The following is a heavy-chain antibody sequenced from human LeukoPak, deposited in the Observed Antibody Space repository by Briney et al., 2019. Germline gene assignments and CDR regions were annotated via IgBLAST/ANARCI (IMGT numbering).Heavy chain of an antibody. D-gene: IGHD2-2*01. CDR2: IYTSGST. V-gene: IGHV4-61*02. CDR3: AKDSLLPSAMGYYYMDV. J-gene: IGHJ6*03. Sequence: SQTLSLTCTVSGGSISSGSYYWSWIRQPAGKGLEWIGRIYTSGSTNHNPSLKSRVTISVDTSKNQFSLKLSSVTAADTALYYCAKDSLLPSAMGYYYMDVWGKGTTVTVSS. CDR1: GGSISSGSYY.